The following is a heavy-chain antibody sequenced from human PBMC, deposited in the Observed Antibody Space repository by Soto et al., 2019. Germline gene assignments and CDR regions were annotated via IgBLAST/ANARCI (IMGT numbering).Heavy chain of an antibody. V-gene: IGHV4-59*01. Sequence: PSETLSLTCTVSGGSTSSYYWSWIRQPPGKGLEWIGFIYYSGSTNYNPSLKIRVPISVETSKNQFSLKLSSVTAAATAVYYCARGRTVTTTYSYYGMDSWGQGTTVTASS. CDR2: IYYSGST. CDR1: GGSTSSYY. CDR3: ARGRTVTTTYSYYGMDS. D-gene: IGHD1-1*01. J-gene: IGHJ6*02.